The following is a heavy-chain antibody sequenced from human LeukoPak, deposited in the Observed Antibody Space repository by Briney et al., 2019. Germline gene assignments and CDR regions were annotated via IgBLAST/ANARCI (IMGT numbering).Heavy chain of an antibody. D-gene: IGHD6-13*01. CDR1: GFTFSSYS. J-gene: IGHJ4*02. CDR3: ARDIGTAAAGRDY. V-gene: IGHV3-21*01. Sequence: PGGSLRLSCAASGFTFSSYSMNWVRQAPGKGLEWVSSISSSSSYIYYADSVKGRFTISRDNAKNSLYLQMNSLRAEDTAVYYCARDIGTAAAGRDYWGQGTLVTVSS. CDR2: ISSSSSYI.